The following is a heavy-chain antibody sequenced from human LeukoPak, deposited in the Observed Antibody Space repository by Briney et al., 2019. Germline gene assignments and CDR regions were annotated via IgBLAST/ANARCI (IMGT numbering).Heavy chain of an antibody. CDR1: GFTFSSYS. D-gene: IGHD5-24*01. CDR3: ARREMATIFGSDY. Sequence: GGSLRLSCAASGFTFSSYSMNWVRQAPGKGLEWVSSISSSSSYIYYADSVKGRFTISRDNAKNSLYLQMNSLRAEDTAVYYCARREMATIFGSDYWGQGTLVPVSS. V-gene: IGHV3-21*01. J-gene: IGHJ4*02. CDR2: ISSSSSYI.